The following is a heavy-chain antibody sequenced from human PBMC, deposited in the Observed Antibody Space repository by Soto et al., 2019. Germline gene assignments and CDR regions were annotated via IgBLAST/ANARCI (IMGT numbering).Heavy chain of an antibody. CDR1: GATFNNYP. CDR3: ATTRGGITGSRLL. J-gene: IGHJ4*02. V-gene: IGHV1-69*01. CDR2: ILPVFASP. D-gene: IGHD1-20*01. Sequence: QVHLVQSGTEVKKPGSSLSVSCKASGATFNNYPLSWVRQAPGQGLEWLGGILPVFASPIYARNFQDRVTITADVSTGTAYMELSGLRSEDTAVYYCATTRGGITGSRLLWGQGTLVTVSS.